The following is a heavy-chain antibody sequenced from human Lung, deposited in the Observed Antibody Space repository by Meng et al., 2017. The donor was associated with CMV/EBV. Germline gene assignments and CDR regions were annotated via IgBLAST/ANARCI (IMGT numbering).Heavy chain of an antibody. D-gene: IGHD4-17*01. Sequence: GESLKISCKGSGYSFTSYWIGWVRQMPGKGLEWMGIIYLGDSDTRYSPSFQGQVIISADKSISTAYLQWSSLKASDTAMYYCARTTTPHYYYYGMDVWGQRTTVTVSS. CDR3: ARTTTPHYYYYGMDV. V-gene: IGHV5-51*01. CDR2: IYLGDSDT. CDR1: GYSFTSYW. J-gene: IGHJ6*02.